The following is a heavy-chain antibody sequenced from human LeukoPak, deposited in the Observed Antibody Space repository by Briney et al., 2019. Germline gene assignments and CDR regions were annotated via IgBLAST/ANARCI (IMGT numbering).Heavy chain of an antibody. J-gene: IGHJ6*03. CDR2: INPNSGGT. V-gene: IGHV1-2*02. D-gene: IGHD3-22*01. Sequence: ASVKVSCKASGYTFTGYYMHWVRQAPGQGLEWMGWINPNSGGTNYAQKFQGRVTMTRDTSISTAYMELSRLRSDDTAVYYCARDTYYDSSGYYTSNIYYYYMDVWGKGTTVTVSS. CDR3: ARDTYYDSSGYYTSNIYYYYMDV. CDR1: GYTFTGYY.